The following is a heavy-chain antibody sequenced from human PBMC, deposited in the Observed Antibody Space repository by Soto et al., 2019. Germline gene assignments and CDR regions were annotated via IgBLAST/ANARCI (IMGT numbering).Heavy chain of an antibody. CDR2: IYYSGST. CDR3: ARVSSSWYVGGYYYYYYGMDV. CDR1: GGSISSYY. J-gene: IGHJ6*02. D-gene: IGHD6-13*01. Sequence: PSETLSLTCTVSGGSISSYYWSWIRQPPGKGLEWIGYIYYSGSTNYNPSLKGRVTISVDTSKNQFSLKLSSVTAADTAVYYCARVSSSWYVGGYYYYYYGMDVWGQGTTVTVSS. V-gene: IGHV4-59*01.